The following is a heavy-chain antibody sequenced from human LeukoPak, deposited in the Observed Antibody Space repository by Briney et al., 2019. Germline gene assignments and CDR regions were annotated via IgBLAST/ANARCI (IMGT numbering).Heavy chain of an antibody. D-gene: IGHD3-22*01. V-gene: IGHV4-59*01. CDR3: ARGSRVYDRSGFHTWHDY. Sequence: SETLSLTCTFSGASINNYYWIWLRQPPLKGLEWIGYIYSTGDTSYNPSLESRVSISMDTSKNHFSLEITSVTAADTAVYYCARGSRVYDRSGFHTWHDYWGHGTLVTVSS. CDR1: GASINNYY. J-gene: IGHJ4*03. CDR2: IYSTGDT.